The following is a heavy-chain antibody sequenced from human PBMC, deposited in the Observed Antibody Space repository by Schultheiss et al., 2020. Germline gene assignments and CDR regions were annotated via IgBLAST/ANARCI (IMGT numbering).Heavy chain of an antibody. CDR1: GGTFSSYA. Sequence: ASVKVSCKASGGTFSSYAISWVRQAPGQGLEWMGWINPNSGGTNYAQKFQGRVTMTRDTSISTAYMELSRLRSDDTAVYYCARELYWERGYLDYYYYGMDVWGQGTTVTVS. V-gene: IGHV1-2*02. J-gene: IGHJ6*02. D-gene: IGHD3-16*01. CDR3: ARELYWERGYLDYYYYGMDV. CDR2: INPNSGGT.